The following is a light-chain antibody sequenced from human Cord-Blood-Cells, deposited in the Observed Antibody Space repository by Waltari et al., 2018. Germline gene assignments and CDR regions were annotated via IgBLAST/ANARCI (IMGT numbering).Light chain of an antibody. CDR1: QSISSW. V-gene: IGKV1-5*03. J-gene: IGKJ1*01. CDR3: QQYNSYST. Sequence: LQMTQSPSTLSASVGDRVTITCRASQSISSWLAWYQQKPGKAPKLLIYKASSLESGVPSRFSGSGSGTEFTLTSSSLQPDDFATYYCQQYNSYSTFGQGTKVEIK. CDR2: KAS.